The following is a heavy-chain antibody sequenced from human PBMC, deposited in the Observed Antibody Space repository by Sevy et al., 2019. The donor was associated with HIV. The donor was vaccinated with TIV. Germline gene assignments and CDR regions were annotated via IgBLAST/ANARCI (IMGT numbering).Heavy chain of an antibody. D-gene: IGHD2-2*02. CDR2: ISSSGSTI. J-gene: IGHJ6*02. Sequence: GGSLRLSCAASGFTFSSYEMNWVRQAPGKGLEWVSYISSSGSTIYYADSVKGRFTNSRDKAKNSLYLQMNSLRAEDRAVYYGARDQSVVPAAIGYYYGIDVWGQGTTVTVSS. CDR3: ARDQSVVPAAIGYYYGIDV. CDR1: GFTFSSYE. V-gene: IGHV3-48*03.